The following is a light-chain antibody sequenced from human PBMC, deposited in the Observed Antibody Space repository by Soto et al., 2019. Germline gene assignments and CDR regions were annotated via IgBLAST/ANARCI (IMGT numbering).Light chain of an antibody. CDR3: SSYTTSSTRV. Sequence: HSVLTQPASVSGSPGQSITISCTGTSSDVGAYDYVSWYQQHPDKAPKLMIYEVSYRPSGVSNRFSGSKSVNTATQTISGLQAEDEADYYCSSYTTSSTRVFGTGTKVTVL. J-gene: IGLJ1*01. V-gene: IGLV2-14*03. CDR2: EVS. CDR1: SSDVGAYDY.